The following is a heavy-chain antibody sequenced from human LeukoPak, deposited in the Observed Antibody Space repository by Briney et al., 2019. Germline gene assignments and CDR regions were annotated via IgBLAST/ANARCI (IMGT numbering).Heavy chain of an antibody. CDR1: GFTFSSHA. Sequence: GRSLRLSCAASGFTFSSHAMHWVRQAPGKGLEWVAVISYDGGNKNYVDSVKGRFTVSRDNSKNTLDLQMNSLRAEDSAVYYCARDMSGRYQIDYWGQGTLATVSS. V-gene: IGHV3-30-3*01. CDR2: ISYDGGNK. CDR3: ARDMSGRYQIDY. J-gene: IGHJ4*02. D-gene: IGHD1-26*01.